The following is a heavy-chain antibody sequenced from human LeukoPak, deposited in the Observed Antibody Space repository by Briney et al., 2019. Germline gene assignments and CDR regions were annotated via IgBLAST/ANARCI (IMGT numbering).Heavy chain of an antibody. V-gene: IGHV3-11*01. CDR1: GFTFSDYF. Sequence: GESLRLSCAASGFTFSDYFLSWIRQAPGKGLEWPSFISSSSVNISYADSVKGRFTISRDNAENSLYLQRNSLRAADTAVYYCASVEERLAPMHLGQADSFYHYYMDVWGKGTTVIVSS. CDR3: ASVEERLAPMHLGQADSFYHYYMDV. CDR2: ISSSSVNI. J-gene: IGHJ6*03. D-gene: IGHD1-26*01.